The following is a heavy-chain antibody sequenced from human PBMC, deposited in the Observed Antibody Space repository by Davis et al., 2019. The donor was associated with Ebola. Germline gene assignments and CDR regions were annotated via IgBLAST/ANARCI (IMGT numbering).Heavy chain of an antibody. Sequence: AASVKVSCKASGYTFTSYDINWVRQATGQGFEWMGWMNPNSGNTGYAQKFQGRVTMTRDTSTSTAYMELSGLRSEDTVVYYCARANWATVGTRWFDPWGQGTLVTVSS. CDR3: ARANWATVGTRWFDP. V-gene: IGHV1-8*01. D-gene: IGHD6-13*01. CDR2: MNPNSGNT. CDR1: GYTFTSYD. J-gene: IGHJ5*02.